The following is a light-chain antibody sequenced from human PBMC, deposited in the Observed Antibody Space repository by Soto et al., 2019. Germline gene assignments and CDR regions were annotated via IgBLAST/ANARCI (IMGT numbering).Light chain of an antibody. J-gene: IGKJ4*01. V-gene: IGKV3-20*01. CDR1: QSVSRNY. CDR3: QQYGRTPLT. Sequence: EIVLTQSPGTLSLSPGERASLSCRASQSVSRNYVAWYHYKPGQAPRLLIHAASTRATGIPDRFSGSGSGADFTLTISRLEPEDFAVYFCQQYGRTPLTFGGGSKVESK. CDR2: AAS.